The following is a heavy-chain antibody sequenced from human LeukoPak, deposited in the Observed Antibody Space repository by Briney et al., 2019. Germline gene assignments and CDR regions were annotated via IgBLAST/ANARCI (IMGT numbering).Heavy chain of an antibody. J-gene: IGHJ4*02. CDR1: GGNFSSYT. CDR2: IIPILGIA. V-gene: IGHV1-69*04. D-gene: IGHD3-3*01. CDR3: AREFDFWSGYLDY. Sequence: KPGSSGKGSCKASGGNFSSYTISWVRQAPGQGLELMGRIIPILGIANYAQKFQGRVTITADKSTSTAYMELSSLRSEDTAVYYCAREFDFWSGYLDYWGQGTLVTVSS.